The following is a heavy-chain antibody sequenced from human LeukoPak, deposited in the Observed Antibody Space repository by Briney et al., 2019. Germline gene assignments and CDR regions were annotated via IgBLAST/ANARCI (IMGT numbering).Heavy chain of an antibody. D-gene: IGHD5-24*01. CDR1: GGSFSGYY. V-gene: IGHV4-34*01. CDR3: ARVTTWLQYYHYYGMDV. J-gene: IGHJ6*02. CDR2: INHSGST. Sequence: SETLSLTCAVYGGSFSGYYWSWIRQPPGKGLEWIGEINHSGSTNYNPPLKSRVTISVDTSKNQFSLKLSSVTAADTAVYYCARVTTWLQYYHYYGMDVWGQGTTVTVSS.